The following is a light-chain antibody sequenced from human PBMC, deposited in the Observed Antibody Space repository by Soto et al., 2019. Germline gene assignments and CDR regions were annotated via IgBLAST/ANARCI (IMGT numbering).Light chain of an antibody. J-gene: IGKJ1*01. Sequence: DIQMTQSPSSLSASVGDRVTITCRACQSISSYLNWYQQKPGKAPKLLIYAASSLQSGVPSRFSGSGSWTDFTLAISSLQPEDFATYYCQQSYSTPPTFGQGTKVDIK. CDR2: AAS. V-gene: IGKV1-39*01. CDR3: QQSYSTPPT. CDR1: QSISSY.